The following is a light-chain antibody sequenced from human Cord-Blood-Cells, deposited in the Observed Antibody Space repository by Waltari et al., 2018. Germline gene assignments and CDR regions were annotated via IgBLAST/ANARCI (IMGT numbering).Light chain of an antibody. V-gene: IGLV2-14*03. Sequence: QSALTQPASVSGSPGQSIPIPCTGTSSDVGGYNYVSWYQQHPGKAPKLMLYDVSNRPSGASKRFSGAKSGNTASLTISGLQAEDEADYYCSSYTSSSTYVFGTGTKFTVL. CDR3: SSYTSSSTYV. CDR2: DVS. J-gene: IGLJ1*01. CDR1: SSDVGGYNY.